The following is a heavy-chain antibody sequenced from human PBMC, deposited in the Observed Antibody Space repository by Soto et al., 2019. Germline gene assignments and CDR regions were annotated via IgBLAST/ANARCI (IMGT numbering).Heavy chain of an antibody. CDR3: AMTVTTLYKWCEH. J-gene: IGHJ5*02. D-gene: IGHD4-4*01. V-gene: IGHV4-59*08. Sequence: QVQLQESGPGLVKPSETLSLTCTVSGGSISGYYWSWIRQSPEKGLEWIGHVYYSGSTKYNPSLKSRITISVDTSKNPFSLKLRSVTAADTAVYYCAMTVTTLYKWCEHWGKGILVTVSS. CDR1: GGSISGYY. CDR2: VYYSGST.